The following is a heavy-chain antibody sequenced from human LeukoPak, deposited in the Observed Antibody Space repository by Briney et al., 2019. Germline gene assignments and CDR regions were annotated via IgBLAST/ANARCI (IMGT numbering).Heavy chain of an antibody. CDR1: GFTLSSYA. CDR2: ISVSGNT. CDR3: AKDSVKVTTVRRVPHYMDV. D-gene: IGHD4-17*01. Sequence: GGSLRLSCAASGFTLSSYAMSWVRQGPGKGLEWVSAISVSGNTYHADSVKGRFTISRDSSKNTLYLQMNSLRAEDTAVYYCAKDSVKVTTVRRVPHYMDVWGKGTTVTISS. V-gene: IGHV3-23*01. J-gene: IGHJ6*03.